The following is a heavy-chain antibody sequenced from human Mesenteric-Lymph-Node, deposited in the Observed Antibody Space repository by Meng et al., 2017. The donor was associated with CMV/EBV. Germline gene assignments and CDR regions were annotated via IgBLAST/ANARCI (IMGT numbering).Heavy chain of an antibody. V-gene: IGHV3-30*03. CDR3: ARDSRFHLSYVNYYGMDV. Sequence: GGSLRLSCAASGFTFSSYWMSWVRQAPGKGLEWVAVISYDGSNKNYADSVKGRLTISRDNSKNTLYLQMNSLRSEDTAVYYCARDSRFHLSYVNYYGMDVWGQGTTVTVSS. CDR2: ISYDGSNK. CDR1: GFTFSSYW. D-gene: IGHD3-10*01. J-gene: IGHJ6*02.